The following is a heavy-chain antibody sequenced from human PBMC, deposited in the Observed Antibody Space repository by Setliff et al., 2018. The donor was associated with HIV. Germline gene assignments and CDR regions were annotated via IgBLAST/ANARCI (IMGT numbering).Heavy chain of an antibody. Sequence: GGSLRLSCAVSGFTFSSYAMSWVRQAPGKGLEWVSAISGSGGSTYYADSVKGRFTISRDNSKNTLYLQMNSLRAEDTAVYYCAKESQWLAGSTYYFDYWGQGTLVTVSS. V-gene: IGHV3-23*01. CDR3: AKESQWLAGSTYYFDY. J-gene: IGHJ4*02. CDR1: GFTFSSYA. D-gene: IGHD6-19*01. CDR2: ISGSGGST.